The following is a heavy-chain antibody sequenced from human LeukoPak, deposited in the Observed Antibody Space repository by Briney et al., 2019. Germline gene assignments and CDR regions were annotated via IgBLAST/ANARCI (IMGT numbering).Heavy chain of an antibody. CDR1: GGTFGSYA. V-gene: IGHV1-69*04. CDR2: IIPILGIA. J-gene: IGHJ4*02. CDR3: AREPLVGALDY. Sequence: GASVKVSCKASGGTFGSYAISWVRQAPGQGLEWMGRIIPILGIANYAQKFQGRVTITADKSTSTAYMELSSLRSEDTAVYYCAREPLVGALDYWGQGTLVTVSS. D-gene: IGHD1-26*01.